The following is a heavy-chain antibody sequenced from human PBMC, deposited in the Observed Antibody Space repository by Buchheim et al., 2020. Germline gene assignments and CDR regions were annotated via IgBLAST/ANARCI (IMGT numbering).Heavy chain of an antibody. Sequence: EVQLVESGGGLVQPGGSLRLSCAASGFTFSSYSMNWVRQAPGKGLEWVSYISSSSSTIYYADSVKGRFTLSRDNAKNSLDLQMNSLRAEDTAVYYSARDSTYSSSWYIGAFDIWGQGT. J-gene: IGHJ3*02. CDR1: GFTFSSYS. D-gene: IGHD6-13*01. CDR2: ISSSSSTI. CDR3: ARDSTYSSSWYIGAFDI. V-gene: IGHV3-48*04.